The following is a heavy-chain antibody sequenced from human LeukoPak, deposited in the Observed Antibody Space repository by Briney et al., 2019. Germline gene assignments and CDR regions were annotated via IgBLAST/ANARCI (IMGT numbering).Heavy chain of an antibody. CDR2: ISWNSGSI. Sequence: GGSLRLSCAASGFTFDDYAMHWVRQAPGKGLEWVSGISWNSGSIGYADSVKGRFTISRDNAKNSLYLQMNSLRAEDTAVYYCARDLDTSSSWYAGVDYWGQGTLVTVSS. J-gene: IGHJ4*02. V-gene: IGHV3-9*01. CDR1: GFTFDDYA. D-gene: IGHD6-13*01. CDR3: ARDLDTSSSWYAGVDY.